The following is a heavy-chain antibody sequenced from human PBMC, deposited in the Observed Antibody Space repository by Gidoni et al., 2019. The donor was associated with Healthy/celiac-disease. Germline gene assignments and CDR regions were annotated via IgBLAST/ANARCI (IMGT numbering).Heavy chain of an antibody. Sequence: QVQLVQSGAEVQTPGASVKVSCKASGSTFTSYYMHWVRQAPGQGLEWMGIINPSGGSTSYAQKFQGRVTMTRDTSTSTVYMELSSLRSEDTAVYYCARESVGGNSAFDIWGQGTMVTVSS. J-gene: IGHJ3*02. V-gene: IGHV1-46*01. D-gene: IGHD2-21*02. CDR2: INPSGGST. CDR3: ARESVGGNSAFDI. CDR1: GSTFTSYY.